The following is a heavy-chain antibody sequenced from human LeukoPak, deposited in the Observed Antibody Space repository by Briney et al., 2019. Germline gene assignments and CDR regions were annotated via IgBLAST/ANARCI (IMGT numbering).Heavy chain of an antibody. Sequence: SETLSLTCTVSGGSISSYYWSWIRQPPGKGLEWIGYIYYSGSTNYNPSLKSRVTISVDTSKNQFSLKLRSVTAADTAVYYCARHAVGYSSGWSPWGQGTLVTVSS. D-gene: IGHD6-19*01. CDR2: IYYSGST. CDR1: GGSISSYY. J-gene: IGHJ5*02. V-gene: IGHV4-59*08. CDR3: ARHAVGYSSGWSP.